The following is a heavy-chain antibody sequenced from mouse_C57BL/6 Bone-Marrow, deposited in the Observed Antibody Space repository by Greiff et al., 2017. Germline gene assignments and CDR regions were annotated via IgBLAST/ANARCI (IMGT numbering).Heavy chain of an antibody. V-gene: IGHV14-4*01. CDR3: TPNWYAWFAY. CDR1: GFNIKDDY. D-gene: IGHD4-1*01. Sequence: EVQLQQSGAELVRPGASVKLSCTASGFNIKDDYMHWVKQRPEQGLEWIGWIDPENGDTEYASKFQGKATITADTSSNTAYLQLSSLTSEDTAVYYCTPNWYAWFAYWGQGTLVTVSA. CDR2: IDPENGDT. J-gene: IGHJ3*01.